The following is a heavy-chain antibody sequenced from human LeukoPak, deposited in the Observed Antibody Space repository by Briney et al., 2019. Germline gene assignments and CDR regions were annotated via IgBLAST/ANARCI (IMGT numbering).Heavy chain of an antibody. J-gene: IGHJ4*02. D-gene: IGHD7-27*01. V-gene: IGHV4-30-4*01. CDR1: GGSISSGDYY. CDR2: IYYSGST. Sequence: PSGILSLTCTVSGGSISSGDYYWSWIRQPPGKGLEWIGYIYYSGSTYYNPSLKSRVTISVDTSKNQFSLKLRSVTAADTAVYYCARVRNWGIFDYWGQGTLVTVSS. CDR3: ARVRNWGIFDY.